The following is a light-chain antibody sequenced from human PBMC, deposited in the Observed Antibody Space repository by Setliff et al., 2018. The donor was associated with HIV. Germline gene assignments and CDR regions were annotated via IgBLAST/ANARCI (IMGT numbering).Light chain of an antibody. V-gene: IGLV2-23*02. J-gene: IGLJ3*02. CDR1: NSDVGAYNL. Sequence: SVLTQPASVSGSPGQSISISCTGSNSDVGAYNLVSWYRQYPGRAPQLIIFEVTRRPSGISNRFSGSKSGNTASLTISGLQDEDESYYYCCSYAGDVDLVLFGGGTKVTVL. CDR3: CSYAGDVDLVL. CDR2: EVT.